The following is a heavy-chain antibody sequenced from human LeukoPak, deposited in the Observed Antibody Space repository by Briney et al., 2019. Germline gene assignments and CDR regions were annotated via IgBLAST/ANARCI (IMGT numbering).Heavy chain of an antibody. Sequence: GGSLRLSCAASGFTFSSYAMSWVRQAPGKGLEWVSAISGSGGSTYYADSVKGRFTISRDNSKNTLYLQMNSLRAEDTAVYYCTKVLQNYEYYFDYWGQGTLVTVSS. CDR2: ISGSGGST. J-gene: IGHJ4*02. V-gene: IGHV3-23*01. D-gene: IGHD3-16*01. CDR3: TKVLQNYEYYFDY. CDR1: GFTFSSYA.